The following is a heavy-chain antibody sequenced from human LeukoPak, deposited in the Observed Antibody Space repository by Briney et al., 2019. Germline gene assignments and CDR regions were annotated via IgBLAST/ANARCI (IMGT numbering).Heavy chain of an antibody. D-gene: IGHD3-10*01. Sequence: ASVKVSCKASGYTFTSYYMHWVRQAPGQGLEWMGIINPSGGSTSYAQKFQGRVTMTTDTSTSTAYMGLGSLKSDDTAVYYCTRESWVRGVIRRPDDAFDIWGQGTLVTVSS. CDR1: GYTFTSYY. CDR3: TRESWVRGVIRRPDDAFDI. CDR2: INPSGGST. J-gene: IGHJ3*02. V-gene: IGHV1-46*01.